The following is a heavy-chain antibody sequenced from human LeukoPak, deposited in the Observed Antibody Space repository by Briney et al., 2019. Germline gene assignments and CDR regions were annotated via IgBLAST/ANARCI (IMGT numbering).Heavy chain of an antibody. D-gene: IGHD3-3*01. CDR3: ARDFRGGYDFWSGYYTPYYFDY. J-gene: IGHJ4*02. CDR2: VYYSGST. CDR1: GGSISSSSYY. V-gene: IGHV4-39*02. Sequence: SETLSLTCTVSGGSISSSSYYWVWIRQPPGKGLEGIGGVYYSGSTYYNPSLKSRVTISVDTSKNQFSLKLSSVTAADTAVYYCARDFRGGYDFWSGYYTPYYFDYWGQGTLVTVSP.